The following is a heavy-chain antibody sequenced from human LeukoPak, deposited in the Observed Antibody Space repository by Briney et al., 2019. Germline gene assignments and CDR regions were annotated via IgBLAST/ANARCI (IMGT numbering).Heavy chain of an antibody. V-gene: IGHV3-48*03. J-gene: IGHJ3*02. CDR1: GFTFSSYE. CDR2: IRGFDSTI. CDR3: ARTPDAFDI. Sequence: GGSLRLSCAASGFTFSSYEMNWVRQAPGKGLEWISYIRGFDSTIYYADSVKGRFTISRDNSKNTLYLQMNSLRAEDTAVYYCARTPDAFDIWGQGTMVTVSS.